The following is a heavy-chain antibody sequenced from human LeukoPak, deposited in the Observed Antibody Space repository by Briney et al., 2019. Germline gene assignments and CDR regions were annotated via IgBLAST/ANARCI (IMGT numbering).Heavy chain of an antibody. J-gene: IGHJ6*03. V-gene: IGHV5-51*01. Sequence: GESLKISCKGSGYSFTSYWIAWVRQMPGKGLEWMGIIYPGDSDTRYSPSFQGQVTISADKSVSTAYLQWSSLKASDTAMYYCARLFDSSGWYGSYYYMDVWGKGTTVTVSS. D-gene: IGHD6-19*01. CDR2: IYPGDSDT. CDR3: ARLFDSSGWYGSYYYMDV. CDR1: GYSFTSYW.